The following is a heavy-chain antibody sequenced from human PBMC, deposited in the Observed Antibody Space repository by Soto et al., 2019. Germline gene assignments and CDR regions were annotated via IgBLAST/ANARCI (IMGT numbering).Heavy chain of an antibody. D-gene: IGHD3-16*01. CDR2: TYHSGNT. Sequence: QLQESGPGLVEPSGTLSLTCAVSRGSMSSSDWWCWVRQAPGKGLEWIGETYHSGNTNYNPSLKSRVTLSVDNSKNPFSLTLTSVTAADTGVYDCATWGSTAFDIWGQGTMVTVSS. CDR3: ATWGSTAFDI. V-gene: IGHV4-4*02. CDR1: RGSMSSSDW. J-gene: IGHJ3*02.